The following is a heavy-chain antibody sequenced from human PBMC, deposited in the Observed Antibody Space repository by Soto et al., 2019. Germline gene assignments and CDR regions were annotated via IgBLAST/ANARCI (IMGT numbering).Heavy chain of an antibody. CDR2: ISGSGSGT. CDR1: GFTFSSYV. V-gene: IGHV3-23*01. CDR3: VKGRSGYDFDY. J-gene: IGHJ4*02. Sequence: EVQLLESGGGLVQPGGSLRLSCAASGFTFSSYVMSWVRQAPGKGLEWVSAISGSGSGTYYADPVKGRFTISRDNSKNTLYVQMNSLRAEDTAVYYCVKGRSGYDFDYWGQGTLVTVSS. D-gene: IGHD5-12*01.